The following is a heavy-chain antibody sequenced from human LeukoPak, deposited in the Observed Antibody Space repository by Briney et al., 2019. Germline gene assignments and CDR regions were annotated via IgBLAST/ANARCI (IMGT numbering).Heavy chain of an antibody. V-gene: IGHV1-2*02. CDR2: INPNSGGT. CDR3: ASLYYYDSSGYYYPYFDY. Sequence: GASVKVSCKASGYTFTGYYMHWVRQAPGQGLEWMGWINPNSGGTNYAQKFQGRVTMTRDTSISTAYMELSRLRSDDTAVYCCASLYYYDSSGYYYPYFDYWGQGTLVTVSS. CDR1: GYTFTGYY. D-gene: IGHD3-22*01. J-gene: IGHJ4*02.